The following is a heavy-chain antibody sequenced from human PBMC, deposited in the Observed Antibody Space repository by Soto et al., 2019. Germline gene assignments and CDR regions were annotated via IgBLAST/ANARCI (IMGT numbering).Heavy chain of an antibody. CDR2: INPSGGST. CDR1: GYTFTSYY. V-gene: IGHV1-46*01. D-gene: IGHD6-13*01. Sequence: QVQLVQSGAEVKKPGASVKVSCKASGYTFTSYYMHWVRQAPGQGLEWMGIINPSGGSTSYAQKFQGRVTMTRDTSTSTVYMELSSLRSEDTAVYYCAREMGESSSSWWRGYYYYGMDVWGQGTTVTVSS. CDR3: AREMGESSSSWWRGYYYYGMDV. J-gene: IGHJ6*02.